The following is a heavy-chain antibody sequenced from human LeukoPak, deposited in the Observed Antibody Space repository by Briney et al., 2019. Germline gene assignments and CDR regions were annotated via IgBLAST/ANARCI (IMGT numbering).Heavy chain of an antibody. Sequence: ASVKVSCKASGYTFTCYYMHWVRQAPGQGLEWMGWINPNSGGTNYAQKCQGRVTMTRDTSISTAYMELRRLRSDDTAVYYCARALVDFWSGYSGSSSYYFDYWGQGTLVTVSS. CDR2: INPNSGGT. V-gene: IGHV1-2*02. J-gene: IGHJ4*02. CDR1: GYTFTCYY. D-gene: IGHD3-3*01. CDR3: ARALVDFWSGYSGSSSYYFDY.